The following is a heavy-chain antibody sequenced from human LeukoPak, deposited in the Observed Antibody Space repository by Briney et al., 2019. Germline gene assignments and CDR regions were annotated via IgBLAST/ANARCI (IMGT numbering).Heavy chain of an antibody. CDR3: ARDPLGISRWTNAFDI. V-gene: IGHV3-23*01. D-gene: IGHD3-9*01. CDR1: GFTFGSYG. Sequence: PGGTLRLSCAASGFTFGSYGMSWVRQAPGKGLEWVSGISGSSGSTYYADSVRGRFTISRDNSKNTLYLQVNGLRPEDTAVYYCARDPLGISRWTNAFDIWGQGTMVSVSS. J-gene: IGHJ3*02. CDR2: ISGSSGST.